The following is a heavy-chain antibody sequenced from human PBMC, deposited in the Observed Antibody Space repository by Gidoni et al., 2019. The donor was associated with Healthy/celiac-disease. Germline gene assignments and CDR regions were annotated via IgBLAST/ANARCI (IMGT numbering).Heavy chain of an antibody. Sequence: EVQLVESGGGLVQPGGSLRLSCAASGFTFSSYWMSWVRQAPGKGLEWVANIKQDGSEKYYVDSVKGRFTISRDNAKNSLYLQMNSLRAEDTAVYYCAGDLGGKDTIFGALWYFQHWGQGTLVTVSS. J-gene: IGHJ1*01. CDR3: AGDLGGKDTIFGALWYFQH. CDR2: IKQDGSEK. V-gene: IGHV3-7*01. D-gene: IGHD3-3*01. CDR1: GFTFSSYW.